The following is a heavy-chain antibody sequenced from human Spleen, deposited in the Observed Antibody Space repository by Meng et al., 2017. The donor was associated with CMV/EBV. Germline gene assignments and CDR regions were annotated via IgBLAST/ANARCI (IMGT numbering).Heavy chain of an antibody. Sequence: SVKVSCKASGGTFSSFAISWVRQAPGHGLEWMGGIIPIFGTANYAQKFQGRVTITTDESTSTAYMELSSLRSEDTAVYYCAMSIATRPNYYYGMDVWGQGTTVTVSS. CDR3: AMSIATRPNYYYGMDV. D-gene: IGHD6-6*01. J-gene: IGHJ6*02. V-gene: IGHV1-69*05. CDR2: IIPIFGTA. CDR1: GGTFSSFA.